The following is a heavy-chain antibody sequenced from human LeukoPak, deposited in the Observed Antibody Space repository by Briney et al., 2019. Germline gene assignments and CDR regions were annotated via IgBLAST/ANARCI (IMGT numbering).Heavy chain of an antibody. CDR2: IYSSGNT. V-gene: IGHV4-39*01. Sequence: SETLSLTCTVSGGSISTTNYYWGWIRQPPGRDLEWIGSIYSSGNTYYNPSLESRVTVSVDTSKNQLSLKLTSAIAADTSVYYCARHSGLRSPFDPWGQGTLVTVSS. J-gene: IGHJ5*02. CDR3: ARHSGLRSPFDP. D-gene: IGHD3-3*01. CDR1: GGSISTTNYY.